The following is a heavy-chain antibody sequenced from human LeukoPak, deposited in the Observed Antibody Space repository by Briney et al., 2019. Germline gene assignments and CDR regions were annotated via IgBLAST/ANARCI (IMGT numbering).Heavy chain of an antibody. CDR1: GFTFSSYG. V-gene: IGHV3-30*02. CDR2: IRYDGSNK. CDR3: ARGSLVAATAFDY. J-gene: IGHJ4*02. Sequence: GGSLRLSCAASGFTFSSYGMHWVRQAPGKGLEWVAFIRYDGSNKYYADSVKGRFTISRDNSKNTLYLQMSSLRPNDTSVYYCARGSLVAATAFDYWGQGTLVTVSS. D-gene: IGHD5-12*01.